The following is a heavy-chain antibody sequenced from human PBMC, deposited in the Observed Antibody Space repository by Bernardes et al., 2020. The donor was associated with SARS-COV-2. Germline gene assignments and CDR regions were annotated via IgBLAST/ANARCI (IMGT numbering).Heavy chain of an antibody. Sequence: GGSLRLSCATSGFNVSANALNWVRQAPGRTLEWVAAVYSGGTICYADFVKGRFTVSRDPSRRTLDLQMNSLRVEDSAMYYCTRGAAARNWGQGTLVIVSS. V-gene: IGHV3-53*01. CDR1: GFNVSANA. CDR3: TRGAAARN. J-gene: IGHJ4*02. CDR2: VYSGGTI. D-gene: IGHD2-15*01.